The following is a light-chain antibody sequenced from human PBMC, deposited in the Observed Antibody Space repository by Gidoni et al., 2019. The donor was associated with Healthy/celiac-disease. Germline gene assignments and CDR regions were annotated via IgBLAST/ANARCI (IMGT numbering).Light chain of an antibody. Sequence: AIKMTQSPSSLSASVGDRVTITCRASQGIRNDLGRYQQKPGKAPKLLIYAASSLQRGVPSWFSGSGYGTEFSLLISSLQPEDFSTDYYLQEYNCPWTFGQGTKVEIK. CDR3: LQEYNCPWT. CDR2: AAS. V-gene: IGKV1-6*01. CDR1: QGIRND. J-gene: IGKJ1*01.